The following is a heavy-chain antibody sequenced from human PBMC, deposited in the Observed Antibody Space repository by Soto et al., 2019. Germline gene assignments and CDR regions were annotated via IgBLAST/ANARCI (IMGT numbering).Heavy chain of an antibody. V-gene: IGHV4-59*01. CDR2: IYKSGST. Sequence: QVQLQESGPGLVKPSETLSLTCSVSGGSISDYYWSWIRQPPGRGLEWIGYIYKSGSTNYNPSLKCRVTISVDTSKNLFSLNLSSVTAADTAVYYCARDQNGSPHFDFWGQGTLVTVSS. CDR1: GGSISDYY. J-gene: IGHJ4*02. CDR3: ARDQNGSPHFDF. D-gene: IGHD1-26*01.